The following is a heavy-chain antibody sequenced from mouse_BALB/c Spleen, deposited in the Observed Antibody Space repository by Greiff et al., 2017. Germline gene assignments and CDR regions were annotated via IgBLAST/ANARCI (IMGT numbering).Heavy chain of an antibody. Sequence: QVQLQQSGAELVRPGASVTLSCKASGYTFTDYEMHWVKQTPVHGLEWIGAIDPETGGTAYNQKFKGKATLTADKSSSTAYMELRSLTSEDSAVYYCTGGNDNYAMDYWGQGTSVTVSA. CDR3: TGGNDNYAMDY. J-gene: IGHJ4*01. D-gene: IGHD2-2*01. CDR2: IDPETGGT. V-gene: IGHV1-15*01. CDR1: GYTFTDYE.